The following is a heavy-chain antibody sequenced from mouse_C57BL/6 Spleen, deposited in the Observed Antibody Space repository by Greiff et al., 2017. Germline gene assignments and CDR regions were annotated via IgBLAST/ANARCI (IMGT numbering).Heavy chain of an antibody. D-gene: IGHD3-3*01. CDR3: ARGGLRGFAY. V-gene: IGHV1-61*01. J-gene: IGHJ3*01. Sequence: VQLQQPGAELVRPGSSVTLSCKASGYTFTSYWMDWVKQRPGPGLEWIGNIYPSDSETPYNPMFKDKATLTVDKSSSTAYMRLSSVASEDAAVYYSARGGLRGFAYWGQGTLVTVSA. CDR1: GYTFTSYW. CDR2: IYPSDSET.